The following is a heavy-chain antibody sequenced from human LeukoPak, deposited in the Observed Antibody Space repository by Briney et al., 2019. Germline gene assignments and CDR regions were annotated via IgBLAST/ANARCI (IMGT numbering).Heavy chain of an antibody. Sequence: GGSLRLSCATSGFTFSSYWMSWVRQAPGKGLEWVANIKQDGSEKYYVDSVKGRFTISRDNAKNSLYLQMNSLRAEDTATYYCATTGYSYGYDIDYWGQGTLVTVSS. V-gene: IGHV3-7*01. CDR2: IKQDGSEK. CDR1: GFTFSSYW. J-gene: IGHJ4*02. D-gene: IGHD5-18*01. CDR3: ATTGYSYGYDIDY.